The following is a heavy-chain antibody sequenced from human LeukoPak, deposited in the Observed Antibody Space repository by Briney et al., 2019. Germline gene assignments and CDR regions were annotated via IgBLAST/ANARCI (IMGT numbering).Heavy chain of an antibody. CDR3: AKQGFGC. CDR2: ISGSGGST. Sequence: GGSLRLSCGASGFTFCSSAMSWVRQAPGKGLEWVSTISGSGGSTYYADSVKVRFTISRDNSKNTMYLQMNSLRAEDTAVYYCAKQGFGCWGQGTLVTVSS. J-gene: IGHJ4*02. CDR1: GFTFCSSA. V-gene: IGHV3-23*01.